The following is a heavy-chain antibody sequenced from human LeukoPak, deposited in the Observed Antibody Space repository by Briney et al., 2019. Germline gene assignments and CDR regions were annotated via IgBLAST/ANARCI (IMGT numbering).Heavy chain of an antibody. J-gene: IGHJ4*02. CDR2: ISSSSSYI. Sequence: SGGSLRLSCAASGFTFSSYSMSWVRQAPGKGLEWVSSISSSSSYIYYADSVKGRFTISRDNAKNSLYLQMNSLRAEDTAVYYCAKDDLDSGWGQGTLVTVSS. CDR1: GFTFSSYS. D-gene: IGHD3-3*01. V-gene: IGHV3-21*01. CDR3: AKDDLDSG.